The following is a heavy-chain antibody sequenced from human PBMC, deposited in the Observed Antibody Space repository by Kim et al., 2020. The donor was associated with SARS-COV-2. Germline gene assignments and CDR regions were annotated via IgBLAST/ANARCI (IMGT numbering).Heavy chain of an antibody. CDR2: IIPIFGIA. J-gene: IGHJ6*03. CDR1: GGTFSSYA. V-gene: IGHV1-69*04. CDR3: ARGPDSSGYTIYYYYMDV. Sequence: SVKVSCKASGGTFSSYAISWVRQAPGQGLEWMGRIIPIFGIANYAQKFQGRVTSTADKSTSTAYMELSSLRSEDTAVYYCARGPDSSGYTIYYYYMDVWGKGTTVTVSS. D-gene: IGHD3-22*01.